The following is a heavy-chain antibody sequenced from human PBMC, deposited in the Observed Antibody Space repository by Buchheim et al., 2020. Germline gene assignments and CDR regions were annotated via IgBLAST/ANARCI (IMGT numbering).Heavy chain of an antibody. CDR1: GGSISSGSYY. D-gene: IGHD3-22*01. V-gene: IGHV4-61*02. CDR2: ISTSGTT. J-gene: IGHJ5*02. CDR3: AREHYYDSSGFPRDWFDP. Sequence: QVQLQESGPGLVKPSQTLSLTCTVSGGSISSGSYYWSWIRQPAGKGLEWIGRISTSGTTRYNPSLKSRVTISVDTSKNHFSLKLGSVTAADTAVYYCAREHYYDSSGFPRDWFDPWGQGTL.